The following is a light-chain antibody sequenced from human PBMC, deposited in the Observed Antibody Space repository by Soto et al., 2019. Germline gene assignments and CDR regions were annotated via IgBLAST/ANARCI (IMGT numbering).Light chain of an antibody. CDR2: LGS. V-gene: IGKV2-28*01. CDR3: MRALQTPLIT. Sequence: DIVMTLSPLSLPVTPAEPASISCRSSQSLLHSNGYNYLDWYLQKPGHSTQLLIYLGSNRASGVPDRLTANGSGTTITMKLSRVEAEDVGVYYCMRALQTPLITFGPGTKVDIK. J-gene: IGKJ3*01. CDR1: QSLLHSNGYNY.